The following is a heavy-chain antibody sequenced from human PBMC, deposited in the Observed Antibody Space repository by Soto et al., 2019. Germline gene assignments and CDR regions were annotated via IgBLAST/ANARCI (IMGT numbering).Heavy chain of an antibody. CDR3: ARERPDGARLDP. D-gene: IGHD6-6*01. CDR1: GGSISSGDYY. CDR2: IYYSGST. J-gene: IGHJ5*02. Sequence: QVQLQESGPGLVKPSQTLSLTCTVSGGSISSGDYYWSWIRQPPGKGLEWIGYIYYSGSTYYNPSLKRRVTISVDTSKNQFSLKLSSVTAADTAAYYCARERPDGARLDPWGQGTLVTASS. V-gene: IGHV4-30-4*01.